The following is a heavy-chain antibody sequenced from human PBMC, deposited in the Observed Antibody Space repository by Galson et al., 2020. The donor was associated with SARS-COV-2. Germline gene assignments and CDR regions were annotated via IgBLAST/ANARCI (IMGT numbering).Heavy chain of an antibody. J-gene: IGHJ3*02. V-gene: IGHV1-18*04. D-gene: IGHD3-3*01. CDR3: ARVPTIFGVVIIRSDDGFDI. CDR2: ISAYNGNT. Sequence: ASVKVSCKASGYTFTSYGISWVRQAPGQGLEWMGWISAYNGNTNYAQKLQGRVTMTTDTSTSTAYMELRSLRSDDTAVYYCARVPTIFGVVIIRSDDGFDIWGQGTMVTVSS. CDR1: GYTFTSYG.